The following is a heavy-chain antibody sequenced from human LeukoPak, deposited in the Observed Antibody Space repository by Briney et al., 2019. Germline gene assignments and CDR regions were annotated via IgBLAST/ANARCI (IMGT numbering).Heavy chain of an antibody. CDR1: GGSFSGYY. CDR2: INHSGST. J-gene: IGHJ4*02. V-gene: IGHV4-34*01. D-gene: IGHD2-15*01. CDR3: AGTRHGYCSGGSCYSVSP. Sequence: SETLSLTCAVYGGSFSGYYWSWIRQPPGKGLEWIGEINHSGSTNYNPSLKSRVTISVDTSKNQFSLKLSSVTAADTAVYYCAGTRHGYCSGGSCYSVSPWGQGTLVTVSS.